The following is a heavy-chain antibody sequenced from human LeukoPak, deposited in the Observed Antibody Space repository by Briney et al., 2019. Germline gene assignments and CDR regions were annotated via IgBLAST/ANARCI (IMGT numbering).Heavy chain of an antibody. Sequence: GGSLRLSCAASGFTVSTYDMHWVRQAPGKGLEWVAFIRYDGRIKNYADSVKGRFTISRDNSKNTLYLQMNSLTTEDTSLYYCARNRAAAGDWLDPWGQGTLVIVSS. V-gene: IGHV3-30*02. CDR3: ARNRAAAGDWLDP. CDR1: GFTVSTYD. J-gene: IGHJ5*02. D-gene: IGHD6-13*01. CDR2: IRYDGRIK.